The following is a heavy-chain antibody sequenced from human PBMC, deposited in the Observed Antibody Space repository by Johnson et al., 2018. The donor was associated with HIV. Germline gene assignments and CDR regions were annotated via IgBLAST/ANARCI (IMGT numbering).Heavy chain of an antibody. CDR2: IYSAGST. J-gene: IGHJ3*02. CDR3: ARDGAYSYFAFDM. D-gene: IGHD5-18*01. CDR1: GFTVSSNY. V-gene: IGHV3-66*01. Sequence: VQLVESGGGLVQSGGSLRLSCAASGFTVSSNYMSWVRQAPGKGLEWVSVIYSAGSTYYADSVRGRFTISRDNSKNTVYLQMNSLRAEDTALYYCARDGAYSYFAFDMWGQGTMVTVSS.